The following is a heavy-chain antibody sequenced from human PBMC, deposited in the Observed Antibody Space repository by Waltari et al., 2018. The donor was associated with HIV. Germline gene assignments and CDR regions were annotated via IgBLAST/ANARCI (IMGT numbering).Heavy chain of an antibody. V-gene: IGHV4-39*01. D-gene: IGHD2-15*01. Sequence: HLQLQESGPGLVKPSETLSLTCTVSGGAPSRIYFWGWFRQTPGKGLEWIATISYSGSPYHNPSLQSRITMSVDSFKNQFSLRLTSVTAADTGLYYCARVLGYCNSATCNNYFDDWGRGTLVTVSS. CDR3: ARVLGYCNSATCNNYFDD. CDR1: GGAPSRIYF. J-gene: IGHJ4*02. CDR2: ISYSGSP.